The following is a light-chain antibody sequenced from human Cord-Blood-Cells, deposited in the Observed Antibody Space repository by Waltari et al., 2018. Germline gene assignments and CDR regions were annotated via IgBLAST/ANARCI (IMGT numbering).Light chain of an antibody. CDR2: WAS. CDR3: QQYYSTPLT. J-gene: IGKJ4*01. Sequence: DIVMTQSQDSLAVSLGERATLNCKSSQSVLYSSNNKNYLAWYQQKPGQPPKLLIYWASTRESGVPDRFSGSGSGTDFTLTISSLQAEDVAVYYCQQYYSTPLTFGGGTKVEIK. V-gene: IGKV4-1*01. CDR1: QSVLYSSNNKNY.